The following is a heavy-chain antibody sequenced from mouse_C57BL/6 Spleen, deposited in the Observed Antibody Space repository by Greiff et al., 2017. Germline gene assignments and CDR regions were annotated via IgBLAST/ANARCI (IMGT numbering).Heavy chain of an antibody. Sequence: EVQLVESGGGLVKPGGSLKLSCAASGFTFSDYGMHWVRQAPGKGLEWVAYISSGSSTIYYADTVKGRFTSARDNAKNTLFLQRISLRSEDTAMDYCANWDEGYYAMDYWGQGTSVTVSS. J-gene: IGHJ4*01. CDR1: GFTFSDYG. D-gene: IGHD4-1*02. CDR3: ANWDEGYYAMDY. V-gene: IGHV5-17*01. CDR2: ISSGSSTI.